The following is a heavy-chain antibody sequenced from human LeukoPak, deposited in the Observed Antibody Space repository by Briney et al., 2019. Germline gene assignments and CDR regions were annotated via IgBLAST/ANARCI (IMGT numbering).Heavy chain of an antibody. CDR2: IYYSGST. V-gene: IGHV4-59*01. CDR1: GGSISSYC. J-gene: IGHJ5*02. Sequence: PSETLSLTCTVSGGSISSYCWSWIRQPPGKGLEWIGYIYYSGSTNYNPSLKSRVTISVDTSKNQFSLKLSSVTAADTAVYYCARVVDWFDPWGQGTLVTVSS. CDR3: ARVVDWFDP.